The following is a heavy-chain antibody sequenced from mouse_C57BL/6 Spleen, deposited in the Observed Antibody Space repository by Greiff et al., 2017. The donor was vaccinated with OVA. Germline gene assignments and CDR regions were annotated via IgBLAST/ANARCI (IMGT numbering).Heavy chain of an antibody. CDR2: INPSSGYT. Sequence: QVQLKQSGAELAKPGASVKLSCKASGYTFTSYWMHWVKQRPGQGLEWIGYINPSSGYTKYNQKFKDKATLTADKSSSTAYMQLSSLTYEDSAVYYCARSFITTVVEGIFAYWGQGTLVTVSA. CDR1: GYTFTSYW. V-gene: IGHV1-7*01. J-gene: IGHJ3*01. D-gene: IGHD1-1*01. CDR3: ARSFITTVVEGIFAY.